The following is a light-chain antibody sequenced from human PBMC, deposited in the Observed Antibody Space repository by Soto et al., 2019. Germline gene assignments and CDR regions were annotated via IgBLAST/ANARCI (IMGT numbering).Light chain of an antibody. J-gene: IGLJ2*01. CDR1: SGDVGGYNY. Sequence: QSVLTQPASVSGSPGQSITISCTRTSGDVGGYNYVSWYQQHPGKAPKLMIYDVSNRPSGVSNRFSGSKSGNTASLTISGLQAEDEADYYCSSYTSSSTVVFGGGTKLTVL. CDR2: DVS. CDR3: SSYTSSSTVV. V-gene: IGLV2-14*01.